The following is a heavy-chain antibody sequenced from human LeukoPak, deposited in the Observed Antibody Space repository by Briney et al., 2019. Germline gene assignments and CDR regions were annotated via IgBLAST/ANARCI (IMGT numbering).Heavy chain of an antibody. J-gene: IGHJ6*03. Sequence: SETLSLTCTVSGGSISSYYWSWIRQPPGKGLEWIGYIYYSGSTNYNPSLKSRVTISVDTSKNQFSLKLSSVTAADTAVYYWARIYRGDILTGTYYYYYSMDVWGKGTTVTISS. CDR1: GGSISSYY. D-gene: IGHD3-9*01. CDR2: IYYSGST. CDR3: ARIYRGDILTGTYYYYYSMDV. V-gene: IGHV4-59*01.